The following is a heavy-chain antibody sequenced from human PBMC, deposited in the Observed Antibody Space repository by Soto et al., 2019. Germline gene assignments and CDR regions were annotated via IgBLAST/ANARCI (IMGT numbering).Heavy chain of an antibody. CDR2: ISWDGGRT. Sequence: GGSLRLSCAASGFSFEDYTMHWVRHGPGKGPEWISLISWDGGRTLFSDSVKGRFIISRDNNKNSLYLQMNSLTTEDTALYYCARHSYDILTGQKRYFDYWGQGTLVTVSS. J-gene: IGHJ4*02. CDR3: ARHSYDILTGQKRYFDY. CDR1: GFSFEDYT. V-gene: IGHV3-43*01. D-gene: IGHD3-9*01.